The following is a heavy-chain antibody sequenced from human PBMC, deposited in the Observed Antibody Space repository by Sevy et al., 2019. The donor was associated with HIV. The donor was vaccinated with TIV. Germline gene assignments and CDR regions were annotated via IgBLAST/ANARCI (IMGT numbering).Heavy chain of an antibody. CDR1: GFAFGDYA. J-gene: IGHJ6*02. CDR2: IRTKPYGGTA. Sequence: GGSLRLSCTASGFAFGDYAMTWIRQVPGKGLEWVGFIRTKPYGGTAVYAASAKGRFTISRDDSKSIAYLQMSNLKTEDTAVYYCSRGAFGSSAGIHYYGLDVWGQGTTVTVSS. D-gene: IGHD6-6*01. CDR3: SRGAFGSSAGIHYYGLDV. V-gene: IGHV3-49*03.